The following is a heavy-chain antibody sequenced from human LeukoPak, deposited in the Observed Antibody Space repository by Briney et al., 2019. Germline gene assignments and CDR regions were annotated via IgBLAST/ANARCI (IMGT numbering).Heavy chain of an antibody. CDR3: ARDSTMVRGVNLLGYYYYGMDV. CDR2: ISSSCSTI. J-gene: IGHJ6*02. Sequence: GGSLKLSCGASGYTLSIYEVNGVRQARGKGRECFSYISSSCSTIYYADSVKGRFTISRDNAKNSLYLQMNSLRAEDTAVYYCARDSTMVRGVNLLGYYYYGMDVWGQGTTVTVSS. D-gene: IGHD3-10*01. V-gene: IGHV3-48*03. CDR1: GYTLSIYE.